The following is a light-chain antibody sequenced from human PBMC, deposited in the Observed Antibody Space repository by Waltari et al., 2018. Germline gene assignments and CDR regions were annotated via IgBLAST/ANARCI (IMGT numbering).Light chain of an antibody. V-gene: IGLV6-57*01. J-gene: IGLJ3*02. Sequence: NFVLTQPHSVSESPGKTVTFSCTRSSGSIASNYVQLYQQRPGSSPTTMIYEDNLRPSGVPYRFSGSIDISSNSASLAISGLRTEDGTDYYCQFYYSNDWVFGGGTKLTVL. CDR2: EDN. CDR3: QFYYSNDWV. CDR1: SGSIASNY.